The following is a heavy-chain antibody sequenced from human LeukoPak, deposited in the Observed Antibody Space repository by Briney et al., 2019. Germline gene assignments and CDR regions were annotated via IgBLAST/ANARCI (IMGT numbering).Heavy chain of an antibody. Sequence: ASVKVSCKASDYTFINYGISWVRQAPGQGLEWMGWISAYNGNTYYAQKFQGRVTVTTDTSTSTAYMDLRSLRSDDTAVYYCARTNLDCKNGVCYDYWGQGTPVTVSP. CDR3: ARTNLDCKNGVCYDY. CDR2: ISAYNGNT. J-gene: IGHJ4*02. V-gene: IGHV1-18*01. D-gene: IGHD2-8*01. CDR1: DYTFINYG.